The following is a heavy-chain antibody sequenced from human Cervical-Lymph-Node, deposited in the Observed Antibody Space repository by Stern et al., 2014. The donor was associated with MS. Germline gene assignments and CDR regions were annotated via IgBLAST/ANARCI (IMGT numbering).Heavy chain of an antibody. CDR1: GGSISSAEYY. CDR3: SRDADGYSLVFGY. V-gene: IGHV4-30-4*01. Sequence: VQLVESGPGLVKPSQTLSLTCAVTGGSISSAEYYWSWIRQSPGKGLEWIGYIHYSGTTYVNPSLKSRVTRSVDTSKKQFSLKLRSVTAADTAVYYCSRDADGYSLVFGYWGRGTLVTVSS. D-gene: IGHD5-24*01. CDR2: IHYSGTT. J-gene: IGHJ4*02.